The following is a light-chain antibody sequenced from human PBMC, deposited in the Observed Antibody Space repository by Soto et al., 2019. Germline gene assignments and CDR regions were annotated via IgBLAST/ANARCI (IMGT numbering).Light chain of an antibody. Sequence: QSALTQPPSASGSPGQSATISCTGTSSDVGGYNYVSWYQQYPGRAPKLMIHEVNKRPSGVPDRFSGSKSGNTASLTVSGLRAEDEADYYCSSYAGNNNLVFGGGTKLTVL. CDR3: SSYAGNNNLV. CDR2: EVN. CDR1: SSDVGGYNY. V-gene: IGLV2-8*01. J-gene: IGLJ2*01.